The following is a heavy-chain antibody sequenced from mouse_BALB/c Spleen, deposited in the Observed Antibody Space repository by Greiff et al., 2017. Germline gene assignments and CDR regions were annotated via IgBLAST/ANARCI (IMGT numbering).Heavy chain of an antibody. J-gene: IGHJ1*01. D-gene: IGHD2-10*02. Sequence: DVKLVESGGGLVQPGGSRKLSCAASGFTFSDYGMAWVRQAPGKGPEWVAFISNLAYSIYYADTVTGRFTISRENAKNTLYLEMSSLRSEDTAMYYCARDPYGNDWYFDVWGAGTTVTVSS. V-gene: IGHV5-15*02. CDR1: GFTFSDYG. CDR2: ISNLAYSI. CDR3: ARDPYGNDWYFDV.